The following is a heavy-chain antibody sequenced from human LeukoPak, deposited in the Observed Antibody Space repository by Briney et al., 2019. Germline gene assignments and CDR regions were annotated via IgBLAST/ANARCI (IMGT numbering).Heavy chain of an antibody. CDR3: AKEGSQYASSWFDY. V-gene: IGHV3-30*04. D-gene: IGHD6-13*01. J-gene: IGHJ4*02. Sequence: PGGSLRLSCAASGFTFSSYAMHWVRQAPGMGPEWVSVISHDGTVTHYADSVKGRFTISRDSSTNTLYLRMDSLRTGDTAVYYCAKEGSQYASSWFDYWGQGTLVTVSS. CDR2: ISHDGTVT. CDR1: GFTFSSYA.